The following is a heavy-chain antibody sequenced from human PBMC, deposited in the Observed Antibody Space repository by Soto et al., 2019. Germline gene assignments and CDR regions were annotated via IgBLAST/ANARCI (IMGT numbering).Heavy chain of an antibody. CDR3: ARARGYYFDY. V-gene: IGHV4-59*01. CDR1: GGSISSYY. Sequence: DTLSLTCTVSGGSISSYYWSWIRQPPGKGLEWIGYIYYSGSTNYNPSLKSRVTISVDTSKNQFSLKLSSVTAADTAVYYRARARGYYFDYWGQGTLVTVSS. J-gene: IGHJ4*02. CDR2: IYYSGST. D-gene: IGHD3-10*01.